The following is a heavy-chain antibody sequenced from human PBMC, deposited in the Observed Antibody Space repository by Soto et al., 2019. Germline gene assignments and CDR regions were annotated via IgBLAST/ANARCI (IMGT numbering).Heavy chain of an antibody. Sequence: QVHLVQSGAEVKKPGSSVKVSCKTSGGSFNNYAVSWVRQAPGQGLEWMGGIIPNFDTPNYGKKFQDRVTIIADESTSTVYMELRSLRSNVTAVYYCAVAMVREILIFESSGMHVWGQGTTVIVSS. D-gene: IGHD3-10*01. CDR3: AVAMVREILIFESSGMHV. CDR1: GGSFNNYA. CDR2: IIPNFDTP. V-gene: IGHV1-69*01. J-gene: IGHJ6*02.